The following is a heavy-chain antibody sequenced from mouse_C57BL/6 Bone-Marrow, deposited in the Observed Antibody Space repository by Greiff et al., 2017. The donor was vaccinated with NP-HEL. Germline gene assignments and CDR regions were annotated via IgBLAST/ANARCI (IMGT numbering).Heavy chain of an antibody. CDR3: ARGYDGYFAWFAY. CDR2: IDPSDSYT. J-gene: IGHJ3*01. CDR1: GYTFTSYW. Sequence: VQLQQPGAELVKPGASVKLSCKASGYTFTSYWMQWVKQRPGQGLEWIGEIDPSDSYTNYNQKFKGKATLTVDTSSSTAYMQLSSLTSEDSAVYYCARGYDGYFAWFAYWGQGTLVTVSA. V-gene: IGHV1-50*01. D-gene: IGHD2-3*01.